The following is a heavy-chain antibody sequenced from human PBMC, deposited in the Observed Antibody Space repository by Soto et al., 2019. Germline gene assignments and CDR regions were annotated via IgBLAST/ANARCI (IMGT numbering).Heavy chain of an antibody. V-gene: IGHV3-23*01. CDR3: ANISVRGVIIHVLLSY. D-gene: IGHD3-10*01. J-gene: IGHJ4*02. CDR1: GFTFSSYA. CDR2: ISGSGGST. Sequence: PGGSLRLSCAASGFTFSSYAMSWVRQAPGKGLEWVSAISGSGGSTYYADSVKGRFTISRDNSKNTLYLQMNSLRAEDTAVYYCANISVRGVIIHVLLSYCGQGSLVTGSS.